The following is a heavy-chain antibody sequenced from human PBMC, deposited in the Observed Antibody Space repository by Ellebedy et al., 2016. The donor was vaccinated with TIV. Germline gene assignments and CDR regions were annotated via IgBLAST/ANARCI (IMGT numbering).Heavy chain of an antibody. D-gene: IGHD5-18*01. CDR1: GGTFSSYA. V-gene: IGHV1-69*06. CDR3: ARYSYGDFDY. Sequence: ASVKVSCKASGGTFSSYAISWVRQAPGQGLEWMGGIIPIFGTANYAQKFQGRVTITADKSTSTAYMELRRLRSDDTAVYYCARYSYGDFDYWGQGTLVTVSS. CDR2: IIPIFGTA. J-gene: IGHJ4*02.